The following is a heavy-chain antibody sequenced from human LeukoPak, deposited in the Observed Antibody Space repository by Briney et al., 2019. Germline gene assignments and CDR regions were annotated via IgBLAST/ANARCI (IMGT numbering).Heavy chain of an antibody. J-gene: IGHJ4*02. D-gene: IGHD4-17*01. V-gene: IGHV4-59*12. CDR2: IYYSGST. CDR1: GGSISSYY. Sequence: PSETLSLTCTVSGGSISSYYWSWIRQPPGKGLEWIGYIYYSGSTNYNPSLKSRVTISVDTSKNQFSLKLSSVTAADTAVYYCARDRSSTVTNPIWGQGTLVTVSS. CDR3: ARDRSSTVTNPI.